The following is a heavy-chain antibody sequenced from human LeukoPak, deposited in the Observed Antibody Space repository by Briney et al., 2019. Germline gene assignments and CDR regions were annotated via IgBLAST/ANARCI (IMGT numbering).Heavy chain of an antibody. D-gene: IGHD7-27*01. CDR2: INHRGSS. CDR3: ARGSGLGTAFDI. Sequence: PSETLSLTCAVYGGSFSGYYWRWIRQPPGKGLEWIGEINHRGSSNYNPSLKRPVTISVDTSKNQFSLNLSSVTAADTAVYYCARGSGLGTAFDIWGQGTMVTVSS. V-gene: IGHV4-34*01. CDR1: GGSFSGYY. J-gene: IGHJ3*02.